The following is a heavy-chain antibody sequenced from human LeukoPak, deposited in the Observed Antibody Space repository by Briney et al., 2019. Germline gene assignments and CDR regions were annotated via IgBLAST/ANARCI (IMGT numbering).Heavy chain of an antibody. Sequence: GGTLRLSCAASGFTFSNYAMSWVRQVPGKGLEWVSALRDSGETTYYADSVKGRFTISRDNSKNSLYLQMNSLRAEDTALYYCARDKGIAAAGTDYWGQGTLVTVSS. CDR1: GFTFSNYA. CDR3: ARDKGIAAAGTDY. V-gene: IGHV3-23*01. J-gene: IGHJ4*02. CDR2: LRDSGETT. D-gene: IGHD6-13*01.